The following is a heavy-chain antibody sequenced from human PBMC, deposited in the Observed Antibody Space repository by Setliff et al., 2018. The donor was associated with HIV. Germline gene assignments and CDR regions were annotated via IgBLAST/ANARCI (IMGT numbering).Heavy chain of an antibody. CDR2: IKSKTNGGTT. CDR3: TTDLSAPLTFFSDSSRFV. CDR1: GFTFSDAW. D-gene: IGHD3-22*01. J-gene: IGHJ4*02. Sequence: PGGSLRLSCTASGFTFSDAWMTWVRQAPGKGLEWVGRIKSKTNGGTTDFSAPVKGRFTISRDDSENTLYLQMNNLKAEDTAVYYCTTDLSAPLTFFSDSSRFVWGQGTLV. V-gene: IGHV3-15*01.